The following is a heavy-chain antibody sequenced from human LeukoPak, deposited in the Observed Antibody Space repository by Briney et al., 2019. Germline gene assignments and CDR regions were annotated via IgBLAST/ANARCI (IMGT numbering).Heavy chain of an antibody. J-gene: IGHJ4*02. CDR3: ARAGSYCLDY. CDR1: GGSISSGNW. Sequence: SETLSLTCAVSGGSISSGNWWSWVRQPPGKGLEWIGEIYHSGSTNYNPSLKSRVAISVDKSKNQFSLTLSSVTAADTAMYYCARAGSYCLDYWSQGTLVTGSS. CDR2: IYHSGST. D-gene: IGHD3-10*01. V-gene: IGHV4-4*02.